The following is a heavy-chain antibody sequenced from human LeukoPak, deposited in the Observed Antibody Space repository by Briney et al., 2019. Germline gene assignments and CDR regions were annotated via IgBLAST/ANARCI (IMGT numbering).Heavy chain of an antibody. Sequence: PSETLSLTCAVYGGSFSGYYWSWIRQPPGKGLEWIGEINHSGSTNYNPSLKSRVTISVDTSKNQFSLKLSSVTAADTAVYYCAGRTTVTTIDYGGQGTLVTVSS. V-gene: IGHV4-34*01. J-gene: IGHJ4*02. D-gene: IGHD4-17*01. CDR1: GGSFSGYY. CDR2: INHSGST. CDR3: AGRTTVTTIDY.